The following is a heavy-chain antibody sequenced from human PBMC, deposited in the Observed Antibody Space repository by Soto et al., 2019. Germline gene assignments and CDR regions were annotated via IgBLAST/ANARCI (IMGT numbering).Heavy chain of an antibody. CDR3: ARSDIVATPPNYWYFDL. V-gene: IGHV4-39*01. D-gene: IGHD5-12*01. CDR1: GGSISSSSYY. J-gene: IGHJ2*01. Sequence: PSETLSLTCTVSGGSISSSSYYWGWIRQPPGKGLEWIGSIYYSGSTYYNPSLKSRVTISVDTSKNQFSLKLSSVTAADTAVYYCARSDIVATPPNYWYFDLWGRGTLVTVSS. CDR2: IYYSGST.